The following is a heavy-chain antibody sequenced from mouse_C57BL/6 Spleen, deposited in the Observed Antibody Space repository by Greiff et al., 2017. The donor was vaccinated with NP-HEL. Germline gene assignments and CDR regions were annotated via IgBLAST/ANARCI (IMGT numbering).Heavy chain of an antibody. J-gene: IGHJ4*01. Sequence: VQLQQSGAELVKPGASVKMSCKASGYTFTTYPIEWMKQNHGKSLEWIGNFHPYNDDTTYNEKFKGKATLTVEKSSSTVYLELSRLTSDESAVYYCARQRSKGYYAMDYWGQGTSVTVSS. CDR2: FHPYNDDT. D-gene: IGHD1-1*01. V-gene: IGHV1-47*01. CDR3: ARQRSKGYYAMDY. CDR1: GYTFTTYP.